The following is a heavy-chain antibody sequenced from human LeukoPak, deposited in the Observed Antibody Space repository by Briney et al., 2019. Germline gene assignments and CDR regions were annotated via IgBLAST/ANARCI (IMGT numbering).Heavy chain of an antibody. J-gene: IGHJ6*03. CDR1: GGSFSGYY. V-gene: IGHV4-34*01. D-gene: IGHD3-22*01. Sequence: SETLPLTCAVYGGSFSGYYWSWIRQPPGKGLEWIGEINHSGSTNYNPSLKSRVTISVDTYKNQFSLKLSSVTAADTAVYYCARVYYDGYYYYYYMDVWGKGTTVTVSS. CDR3: ARVYYDGYYYYYYMDV. CDR2: INHSGST.